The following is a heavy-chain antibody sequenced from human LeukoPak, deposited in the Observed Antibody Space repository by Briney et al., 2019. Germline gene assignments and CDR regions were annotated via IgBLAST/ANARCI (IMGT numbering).Heavy chain of an antibody. V-gene: IGHV4-34*01. CDR1: GGSFSGYY. D-gene: IGHD3-22*01. J-gene: IGHJ4*02. CDR3: ARSSSSGYYSDLFGY. Sequence: SETLSLTCAVYGGSFSGYYWSWIRQPPGKGLEWIGEINDSGSTKYNPSLKSRVTISVDTSKNQFSLKLSSVTAADTAVYSCARSSSSGYYSDLFGYWGQGTLVTVSS. CDR2: INDSGST.